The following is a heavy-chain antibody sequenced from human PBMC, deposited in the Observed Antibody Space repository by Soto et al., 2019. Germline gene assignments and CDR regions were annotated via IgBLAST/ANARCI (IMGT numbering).Heavy chain of an antibody. CDR3: ARGRNADCTNGVCSPAYFQH. V-gene: IGHV4-34*01. CDR1: GGSFSGYY. Sequence: PSETLSLTCAVYGGSFSGYYWSWIRQPPGKGLEWIGEINHSGSTNYNPSLKSRVTISVDTSKNQFSLKLSSVTAADTAVYYCARGRNADCTNGVCSPAYFQHWGQGTLVTVS. J-gene: IGHJ1*01. D-gene: IGHD2-8*01. CDR2: INHSGST.